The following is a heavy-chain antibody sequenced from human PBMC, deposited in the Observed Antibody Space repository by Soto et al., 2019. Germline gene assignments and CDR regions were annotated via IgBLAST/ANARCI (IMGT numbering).Heavy chain of an antibody. V-gene: IGHV3-23*01. Sequence: EVQLLESGGDLIQPGGSLRLSCAASGITFSSYALSWVRQALGKGPEWVSGISGSGGSTYYADSVKGRFTISRDNSKNTLYLQMNSLRAEDTAIYYCAKDVVAVAGIFDNWGQGTLFTVSS. CDR2: ISGSGGST. CDR3: AKDVVAVAGIFDN. D-gene: IGHD6-19*01. CDR1: GITFSSYA. J-gene: IGHJ4*02.